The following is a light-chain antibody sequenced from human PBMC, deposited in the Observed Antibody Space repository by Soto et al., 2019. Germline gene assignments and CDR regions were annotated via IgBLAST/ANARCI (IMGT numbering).Light chain of an antibody. CDR1: QSVSSN. Sequence: EIVMTQSPATLSVSPGERATLSCRASQSVSSNLAWYQQKPGQAPRLLIYGASTGATGIPARFSGSGSGTEFTLTISSLQSEDFAVYYCQQYYDWLSFGGGTKVDIK. CDR3: QQYYDWLS. J-gene: IGKJ4*01. CDR2: GAS. V-gene: IGKV3-15*01.